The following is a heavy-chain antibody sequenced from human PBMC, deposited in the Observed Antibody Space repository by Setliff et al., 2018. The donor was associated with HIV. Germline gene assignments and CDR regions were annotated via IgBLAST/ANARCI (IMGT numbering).Heavy chain of an antibody. CDR2: INHSGST. V-gene: IGHV4-34*01. D-gene: IGHD2-2*02. J-gene: IGHJ4*02. CDR1: GGSFSGYY. Sequence: ASETLSLTCAVYGGSFSGYYWSWVRQPPGKGLEWIGEINHSGSTNYSPSLKSRVTISVDSSKNHFSLKLTSVTAADTAVYYCARRFRYCRNTSCYKGLDFWSQGTLVTVS. CDR3: ARRFRYCRNTSCYKGLDF.